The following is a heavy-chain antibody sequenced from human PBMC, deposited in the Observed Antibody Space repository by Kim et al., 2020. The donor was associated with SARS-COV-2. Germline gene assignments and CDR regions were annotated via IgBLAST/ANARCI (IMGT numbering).Heavy chain of an antibody. CDR2: ISAYNGNT. V-gene: IGHV1-18*01. CDR1: GYTFTSYG. D-gene: IGHD2-15*01. Sequence: ASVKVSCKASGYTFTSYGISWVRQAPGQGLEWMGWISAYNGNTNYAQKLQGRVTMTTDTSTSTAYMELRSLRSDDTAVYCCARDRIPPGWSDAFDIWGQGTMVTVSS. CDR3: ARDRIPPGWSDAFDI. J-gene: IGHJ3*02.